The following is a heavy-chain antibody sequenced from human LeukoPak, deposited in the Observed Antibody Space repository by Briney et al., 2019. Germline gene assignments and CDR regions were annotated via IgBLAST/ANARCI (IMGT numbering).Heavy chain of an antibody. J-gene: IGHJ4*02. CDR2: ISAYNGNT. V-gene: IGHV1-18*01. D-gene: IGHD6-13*01. CDR1: GYTFTSYG. CDR3: ATGQGSSWFWYFDY. Sequence: GASVKVSCKASGYTFTSYGISWVRQAPGQGLEWMGWISAYNGNTNYAQKLQGRVTMTTGTSTSTAYMELRSPRSDDTAVYYCATGQGSSWFWYFDYWGQGTLVTVSS.